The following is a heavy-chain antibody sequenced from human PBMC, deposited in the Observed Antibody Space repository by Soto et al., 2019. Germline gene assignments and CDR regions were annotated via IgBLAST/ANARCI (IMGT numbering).Heavy chain of an antibody. D-gene: IGHD3-9*01. Sequence: QVHLVQSGAEVKKPGSSVKVSCKASGDTFSRYTISWVRQAPGQGLEWMGRIIPDLAIASYAQKFQGRVSITADKSTTTAYMEPSSLRSEDTAVYYCARDHILTGYRVDYWGQGALLTVSS. V-gene: IGHV1-69*08. CDR1: GDTFSRYT. CDR2: IIPDLAIA. J-gene: IGHJ4*02. CDR3: ARDHILTGYRVDY.